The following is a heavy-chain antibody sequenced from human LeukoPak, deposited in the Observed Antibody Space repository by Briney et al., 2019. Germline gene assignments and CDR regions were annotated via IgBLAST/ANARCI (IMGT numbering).Heavy chain of an antibody. Sequence: SETLSLTCTVSGYSISSGHYWAWIRQSPEKGLEWIASMFHSGSTYYNPSLKSRVTTSADTSKNEFSLKLSSVTAADTAVYYCAREYCSSTSCYLDAFDIWGQGTMVTVSS. CDR3: AREYCSSTSCYLDAFDI. CDR2: MFHSGST. D-gene: IGHD2-2*01. V-gene: IGHV4-38-2*02. J-gene: IGHJ3*02. CDR1: GYSISSGHY.